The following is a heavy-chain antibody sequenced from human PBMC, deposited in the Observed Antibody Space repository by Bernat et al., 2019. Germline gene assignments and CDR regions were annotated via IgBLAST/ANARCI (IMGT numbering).Heavy chain of an antibody. J-gene: IGHJ4*02. V-gene: IGHV3-30-3*01. CDR2: ISYDGSNK. CDR3: SRETYYGFWSGYQNLISSWDY. D-gene: IGHD3-3*01. CDR1: GFTFSSYA. Sequence: QVQLVESGGGVVQPGRSLRLSCAASGFTFSSYAMHWVRQAPGKGLEWVAVISYDGSNKYYADSVKGRFTISRDNSKNTLYLQMNSLRAEDTAVYYCSRETYYGFWSGYQNLISSWDYWGQGTLVTVSS.